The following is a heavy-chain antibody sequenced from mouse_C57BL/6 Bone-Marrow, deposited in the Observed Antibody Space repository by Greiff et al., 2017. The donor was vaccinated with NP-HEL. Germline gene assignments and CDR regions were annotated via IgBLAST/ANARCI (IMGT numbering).Heavy chain of an antibody. V-gene: IGHV14-4*01. CDR2: IDPENGDT. CDR1: GFNIKDDY. Sequence: VQLQQSGAELVRPGASVKLSCTVSGFNIKDDYMHWVKQRPEQGLEWIGWIDPENGDTEYASKFQGQDTITADTSSNTSYLQLSSLTSDDTAVYYFTTGGSSPYAMDYWGQGTSVTVSS. D-gene: IGHD1-1*01. CDR3: TTGGSSPYAMDY. J-gene: IGHJ4*01.